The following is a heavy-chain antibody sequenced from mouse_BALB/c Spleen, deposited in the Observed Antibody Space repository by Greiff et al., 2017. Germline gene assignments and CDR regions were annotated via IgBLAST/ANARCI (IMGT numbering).Heavy chain of an antibody. CDR3: ARDPNWDDYFDY. Sequence: EVMLVESGGGLVQPGGSRKLSCAASGFTFSSFEMHWVRQAPEKGLEWVAYISSGSSTIYYADTVKGRFTISRDNPKNTLFLQMTSLRSEDTAMYYCARDPNWDDYFDYWGQGTTLTVSS. D-gene: IGHD4-1*02. V-gene: IGHV5-17*02. CDR2: ISSGSSTI. J-gene: IGHJ2*01. CDR1: GFTFSSFE.